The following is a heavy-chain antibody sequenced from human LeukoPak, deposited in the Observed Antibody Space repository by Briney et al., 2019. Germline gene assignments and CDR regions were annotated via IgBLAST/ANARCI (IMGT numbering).Heavy chain of an antibody. CDR2: IYSGGST. V-gene: IGHV3-53*01. CDR3: ASRYSSGSYGPFDY. Sequence: PGGSLRLSCAASGFTVSSNYMSWVRQAPGKGLEWVSVIYSGGSTYYADSVKGRFTISRDNSKNTLYLQMNSLRAEDTAVYYCASRYSSGSYGPFDYWGQGTLATVSS. J-gene: IGHJ4*02. D-gene: IGHD6-19*01. CDR1: GFTVSSNY.